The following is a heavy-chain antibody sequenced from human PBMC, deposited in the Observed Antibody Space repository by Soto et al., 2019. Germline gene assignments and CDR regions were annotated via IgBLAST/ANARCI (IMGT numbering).Heavy chain of an antibody. CDR1: GGTFSSYA. CDR3: AREAVCSSTSCQIGY. D-gene: IGHD2-2*01. V-gene: IGHV1-69*13. J-gene: IGHJ4*02. Sequence: SVKVSCKASGGTFSSYAISWVRQAPGQGLEWMGGIIPIFGTANYAQKFQGRVTITADESTSTAYMELSSLRSEDTAVYYCAREAVCSSTSCQIGYWGQGXLVTVYS. CDR2: IIPIFGTA.